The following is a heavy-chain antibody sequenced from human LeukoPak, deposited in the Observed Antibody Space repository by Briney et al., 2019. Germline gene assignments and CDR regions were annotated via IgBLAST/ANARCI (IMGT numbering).Heavy chain of an antibody. J-gene: IGHJ4*02. D-gene: IGHD2-15*01. V-gene: IGHV4-59*12. CDR1: GGSISSYY. CDR2: IYYSGST. CDR3: AKEGRSSTPGY. Sequence: KPSETLSLTCTVSGGSISSYYWSWIRQPPGKGLEWIGYIYYSGSTNYNPSLKSRVTISVDTSKNQFSLKLSSVTAADTAVYYCAKEGRSSTPGYWGQGTLVTVSS.